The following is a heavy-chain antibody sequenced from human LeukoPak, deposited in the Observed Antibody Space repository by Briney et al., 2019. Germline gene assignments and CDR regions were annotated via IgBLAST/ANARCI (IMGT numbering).Heavy chain of an antibody. CDR2: IYPGDSDT. D-gene: IGHD3-3*01. Sequence: GESLKISCKGSGYSFTSYWIGWVRQMPGKGLEWMGIIYPGDSDTRYSPSFQGQVTISADKSISTAYLQWSSLKASDTAVYYCARGTRITIFGVVTRMENWFDPWGQGTLVTVSS. J-gene: IGHJ5*02. V-gene: IGHV5-51*01. CDR3: ARGTRITIFGVVTRMENWFDP. CDR1: GYSFTSYW.